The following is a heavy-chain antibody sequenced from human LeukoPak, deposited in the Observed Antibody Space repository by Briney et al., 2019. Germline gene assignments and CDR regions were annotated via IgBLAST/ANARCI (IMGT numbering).Heavy chain of an antibody. Sequence: PSETLSLTCTVSGGSISSFYWNWIRQPPGKGLEWIGYIYYSGSTYYNPSLKSRVTISVDTSKNQFSLELSSVTAADTAVYYCARDRGGRTFDYWGQGTLVTVSS. D-gene: IGHD3-16*01. CDR3: ARDRGGRTFDY. V-gene: IGHV4-59*01. CDR2: IYYSGST. CDR1: GGSISSFY. J-gene: IGHJ4*02.